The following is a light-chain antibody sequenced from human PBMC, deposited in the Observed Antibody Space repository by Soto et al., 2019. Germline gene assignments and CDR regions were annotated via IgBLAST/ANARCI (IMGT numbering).Light chain of an antibody. CDR3: QTWATGIQV. CDR2: LNSDGSH. CDR1: SGQSSYA. J-gene: IGLJ2*01. Sequence: QPVLTQSPSASASLGASVKLTCTLNSGQSSYAIAWHQQQPEKGPRYLMKLNSDGSHTKGDGIPDRFSGSSSGAERYLTISSLQSEDEADYYCQTWATGIQVFGGGTKLTVL. V-gene: IGLV4-69*01.